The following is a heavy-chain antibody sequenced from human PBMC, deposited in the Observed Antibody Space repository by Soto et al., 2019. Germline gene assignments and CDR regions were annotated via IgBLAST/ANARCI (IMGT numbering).Heavy chain of an antibody. CDR1: GFTFSNAW. V-gene: IGHV3-15*01. Sequence: VGSLRLSCAASGFTFSNAWLSWVRQAPGKGLEWVGRIKSKTDGGTTDYTAPVKGRFTISRDDSKNTLYLQMNSLKIDDTAVYYCTTGSTSTKDYWGQGTLVTVSS. CDR2: IKSKTDGGTT. D-gene: IGHD2-15*01. J-gene: IGHJ4*02. CDR3: TTGSTSTKDY.